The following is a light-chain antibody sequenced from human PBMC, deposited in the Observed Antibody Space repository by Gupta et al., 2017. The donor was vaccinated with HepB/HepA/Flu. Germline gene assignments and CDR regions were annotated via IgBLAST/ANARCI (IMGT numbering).Light chain of an antibody. CDR2: NNN. CDR1: SSHIRSNT. J-gene: IGLJ3*02. CDR3: ATWDDSLSGPV. V-gene: IGLV1-44*01. Sequence: QSVLTQPPSASGAPGKRVTISCSGSSSHIRSNTVNWYQQLPGTAPKLLIYNNNQRPSGVPDRFSGSKSGTSASLAISGLQSEDEADYYCATWDDSLSGPVFGGGTTLTVL.